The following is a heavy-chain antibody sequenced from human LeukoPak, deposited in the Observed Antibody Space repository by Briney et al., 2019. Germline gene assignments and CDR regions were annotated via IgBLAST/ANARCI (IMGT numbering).Heavy chain of an antibody. CDR1: GFTFRSYG. V-gene: IGHV3-23*01. J-gene: IGHJ4*02. CDR2: ISGSGSST. Sequence: PGGSLRLSCAASGFTFRSYGMSWVRQAPGKGLEWVSAISGSGSSTYYADSVKGRFTISRDNSKNTLFLQMNSLRAEDTAVYYCAKDPPLAGTSRKFDYWGQGTLVTVSS. D-gene: IGHD6-19*01. CDR3: AKDPPLAGTSRKFDY.